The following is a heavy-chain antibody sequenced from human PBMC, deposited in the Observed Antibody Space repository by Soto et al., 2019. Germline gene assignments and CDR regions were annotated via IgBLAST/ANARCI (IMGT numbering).Heavy chain of an antibody. J-gene: IGHJ6*02. Sequence: GGSLRLSCAASGFTFDDYFMHWVRRAPGKWLEWVAGISWNSGSIGYADSVKGRFTISRDNAKSSLSLQMNSLRADDTALYYCPKGGPRRESSGYVARSSYSGMNVWGQGXTVTVS. CDR3: PKGGPRRESSGYVARSSYSGMNV. D-gene: IGHD3-22*01. V-gene: IGHV3-9*01. CDR1: GFTFDDYF. CDR2: ISWNSGSI.